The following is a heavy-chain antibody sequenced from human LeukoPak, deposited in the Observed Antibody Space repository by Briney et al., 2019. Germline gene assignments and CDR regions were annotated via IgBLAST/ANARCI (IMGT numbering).Heavy chain of an antibody. CDR3: ARDRKYSYGLDY. D-gene: IGHD5-18*01. Sequence: PSETLSLTCTVSGDSISSGGYYWSWIRQPPGKGLEWIGYIYYSGSTNYNPSLKSRVTISVDTSKNQFSLKLSSVTAADTAVYYCARDRKYSYGLDYWGQGTLVTVSS. J-gene: IGHJ4*02. CDR1: GDSISSGGYY. CDR2: IYYSGST. V-gene: IGHV4-61*08.